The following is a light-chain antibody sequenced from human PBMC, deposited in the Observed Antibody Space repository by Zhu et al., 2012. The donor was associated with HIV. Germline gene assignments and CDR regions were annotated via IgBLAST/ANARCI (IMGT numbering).Light chain of an antibody. CDR2: RAS. J-gene: IGKJ2*01. CDR3: QQLNTYPPNT. Sequence: DIQLTQSPSFLSASVGDRVTITCRASQGIDSNLVWYQQKLAKAPKLLIYRASTLQSGVPSRFSGSGSGTEFSLTISSLQPEDFATYYCQQLNTYPPNTFGQGTKLEIK. V-gene: IGKV1-9*01. CDR1: QGIDSN.